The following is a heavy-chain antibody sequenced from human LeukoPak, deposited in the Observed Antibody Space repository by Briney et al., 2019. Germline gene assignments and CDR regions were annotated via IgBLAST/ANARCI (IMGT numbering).Heavy chain of an antibody. Sequence: GGSLRLSCAASGFTFSSYAMSWVRQAPGKGLEWVSAINSAGSTYYGDSVRGRFTISRDNSKNVLYLQMNSLRAEDTALYYCAKDQNTVATAPFAYWGQGTLVTVSS. J-gene: IGHJ4*02. CDR1: GFTFSSYA. V-gene: IGHV3-23*01. CDR3: AKDQNTVATAPFAY. CDR2: INSAGST. D-gene: IGHD4-17*01.